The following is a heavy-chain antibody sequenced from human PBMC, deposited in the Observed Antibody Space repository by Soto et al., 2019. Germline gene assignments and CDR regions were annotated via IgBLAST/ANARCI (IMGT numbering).Heavy chain of an antibody. CDR3: ASGYGDQLYYFDY. D-gene: IGHD4-17*01. CDR1: GGSFSGFY. CDR2: INHSGST. V-gene: IGHV4-34*01. J-gene: IGHJ4*02. Sequence: KPSETLSLTCAVYGGSFSGFYWSWIRQPPGKGLEWIGEINHSGSTNYNPSLKSRVTISVDTSKNQFSLKLSSVTAADTAVYYCASGYGDQLYYFDYWGQGTLVTVSS.